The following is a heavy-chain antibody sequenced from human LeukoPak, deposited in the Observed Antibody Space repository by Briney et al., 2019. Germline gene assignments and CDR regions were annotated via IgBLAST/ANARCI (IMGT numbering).Heavy chain of an antibody. CDR2: IYYSGTT. Sequence: PSETLSLTCAVYGGSFSGYYWSWLRQPPGEGLEWIGNIYYSGTTNYNPSLKSRVAMSVDTSKNQFSLKLSSVTAADTAVFYCARHPTGYSTGWYVDWGQGTLVTVSS. J-gene: IGHJ4*02. CDR1: GGSFSGYY. D-gene: IGHD6-19*01. V-gene: IGHV4-59*08. CDR3: ARHPTGYSTGWYVD.